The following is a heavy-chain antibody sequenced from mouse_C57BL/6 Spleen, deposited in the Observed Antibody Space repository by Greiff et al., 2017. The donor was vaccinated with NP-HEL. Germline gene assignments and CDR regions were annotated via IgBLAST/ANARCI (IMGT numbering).Heavy chain of an antibody. Sequence: EVQLQQSGPELVKPGASVKIPCKASGYTFTDYNMDWVKQSHGKSLEWIGDINPNNGGTIYNQKFKGKATLTVDKSSSTAYMELSSLTSEDTAVYDCARSDYDGSSESFAYWGQGTLVTVSA. CDR1: GYTFTDYN. V-gene: IGHV1-18*01. J-gene: IGHJ3*01. CDR2: INPNNGGT. CDR3: ARSDYDGSSESFAY. D-gene: IGHD1-1*01.